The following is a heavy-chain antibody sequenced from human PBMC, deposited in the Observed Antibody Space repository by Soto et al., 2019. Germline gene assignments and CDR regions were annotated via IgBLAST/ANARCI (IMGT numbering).Heavy chain of an antibody. CDR3: ASHGDYVAY. D-gene: IGHD4-17*01. CDR2: IHFSGST. V-gene: IGHV4-39*01. J-gene: IGHJ4*02. CDR1: GGSIGTSSNY. Sequence: QLQLQESGPGLVKPSETLSLSCTVSGGSIGTSSNYWGWIRQPPGKGLEWIGSIHFSGSTYYNPALKSRLTISVDTSKNQFSLQLSSVTAADTAVYSCASHGDYVAYWGQGTLVTVSS.